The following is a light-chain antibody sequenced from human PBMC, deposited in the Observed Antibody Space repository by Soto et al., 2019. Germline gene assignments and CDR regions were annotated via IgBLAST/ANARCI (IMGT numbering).Light chain of an antibody. Sequence: DIVMTQSPDSLAVSLGDRATINCKSSQNILYNSNNKNSLVWYQQKPGQPPRLLIYWDSTRASGVPDRFSGSGSVTDFTLTITSLQAEDVAVYYCQQHYTTPRTFGQGTRVEIK. CDR2: WDS. J-gene: IGKJ1*01. CDR1: QNILYNSNNKNS. CDR3: QQHYTTPRT. V-gene: IGKV4-1*01.